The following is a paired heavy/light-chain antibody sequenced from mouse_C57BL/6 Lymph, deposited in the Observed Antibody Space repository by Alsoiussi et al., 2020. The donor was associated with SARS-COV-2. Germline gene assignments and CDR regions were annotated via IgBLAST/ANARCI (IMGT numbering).Heavy chain of an antibody. CDR3: ARSGGGFAY. Sequence: QVQLQQSGAELARPGASVKLSCKASGYTFTSYGISWVKQRTGQGLEWIGEIYPRSGNTYYNEKFKGKATLTADKSSSTAYMELRSLTSEDSAVYFCARSGGGFAYWGQGTLVTVSA. CDR2: IYPRSGNT. D-gene: IGHD3-1*01. V-gene: IGHV1-81*01. J-gene: IGHJ3*01. CDR1: GYTFTSYG.
Light chain of an antibody. CDR2: AAS. CDR3: LQYASYPWT. V-gene: IGKV9-124*01. CDR1: QEISGY. J-gene: IGKJ1*01. Sequence: DIQMTQSPSSLSASLGERVSLTCRASQEISGYLSWLQQKPDGTIKRLIYAASTLDSGVPKRFSGSRSGSDYSLTISSLESEDFADYYCLQYASYPWTFGGGTKLEIK.